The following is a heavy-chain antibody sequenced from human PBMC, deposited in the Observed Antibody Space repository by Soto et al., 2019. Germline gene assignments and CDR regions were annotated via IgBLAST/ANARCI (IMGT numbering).Heavy chain of an antibody. D-gene: IGHD1-1*01. CDR1: GFSLSTSGLC. CDR2: IDWDDDK. CDR3: ARIKRGDTNWYYFDY. J-gene: IGHJ4*02. Sequence: SGPTLVNATQTLTLTCTVSGFSLSTSGLCVSWIRQPPGKALEWLARIDWDDDKYYNTSLKTRLTISKDTSKNQVVLTMTNMDPVDTATYYCARIKRGDTNWYYFDYWGRGTLVTVSS. V-gene: IGHV2-70*11.